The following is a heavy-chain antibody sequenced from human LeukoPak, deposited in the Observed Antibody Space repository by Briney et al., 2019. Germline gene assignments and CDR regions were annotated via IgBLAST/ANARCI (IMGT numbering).Heavy chain of an antibody. D-gene: IGHD5-18*01. V-gene: IGHV3-30*18. CDR3: AKDLSGYSYGYAPHFDY. CDR2: ISYDGSNK. Sequence: GGSLRFSCAASGFTFSSYGMHWVRQAPGKGLEWVAVISYDGSNKYYADSVKGRFTISRDNSKNTLYLQMNSLRAEDTAVYYCAKDLSGYSYGYAPHFDYWGQGTLVTVSS. CDR1: GFTFSSYG. J-gene: IGHJ4*02.